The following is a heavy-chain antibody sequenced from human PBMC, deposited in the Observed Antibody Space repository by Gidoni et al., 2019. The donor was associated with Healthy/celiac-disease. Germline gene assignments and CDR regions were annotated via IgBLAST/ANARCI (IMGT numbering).Heavy chain of an antibody. J-gene: IGHJ4*02. D-gene: IGHD3-10*01. CDR3: AKDLEMVRGVLYY. V-gene: IGHV3-23*01. CDR2: ISGSGVST. Sequence: EVKLLESGGGLVQPGGSLRLSCAASGFTFRSYAMSWVRQAPGKGLEWVSAISGSGVSTYYADSVKGRFTISRDNSKNTLYLQMNSLRAEDTAVYYCAKDLEMVRGVLYYWGQGTLVTVSS. CDR1: GFTFRSYA.